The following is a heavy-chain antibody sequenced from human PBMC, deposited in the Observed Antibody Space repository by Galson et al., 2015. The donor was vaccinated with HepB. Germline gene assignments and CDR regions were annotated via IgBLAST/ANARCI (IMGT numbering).Heavy chain of an antibody. D-gene: IGHD2-2*02. Sequence: SLRLSSAASGFTFSSYSMNWVRQAPGKGLEWVSYISSSSSTIYYADSVKGRFTISRDNAKNSLYLQMNSLRDEDTAVYYCARGCSSTTCYTRFLGWFDPWGQGTLVTVSS. CDR2: ISSSSSTI. CDR3: ARGCSSTTCYTRFLGWFDP. CDR1: GFTFSSYS. J-gene: IGHJ5*02. V-gene: IGHV3-48*02.